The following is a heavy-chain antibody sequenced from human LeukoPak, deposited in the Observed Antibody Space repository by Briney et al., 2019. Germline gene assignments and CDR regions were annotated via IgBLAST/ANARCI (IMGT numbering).Heavy chain of an antibody. CDR1: GFTFSSYA. J-gene: IGHJ6*02. CDR2: ISYDGSNK. V-gene: IGHV3-30*04. Sequence: GRSLRLSCAASGFTFSSYAMHWVRQAPGKGLEWVAVISYDGSNKYYADPVKGRFTISRDNSKNTLYLQMNSLRAEDTAVYYCAKDPRFGAAAGTRYYYYYGMDVWGQGTTVTVSS. CDR3: AKDPRFGAAAGTRYYYYYGMDV. D-gene: IGHD6-13*01.